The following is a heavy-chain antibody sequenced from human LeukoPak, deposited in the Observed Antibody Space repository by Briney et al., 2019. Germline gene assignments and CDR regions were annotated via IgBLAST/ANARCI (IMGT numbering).Heavy chain of an antibody. D-gene: IGHD6-6*01. CDR1: GGSISDYY. CDR3: ATGHLVFAY. CDR2: VYYSGST. J-gene: IGHJ4*02. V-gene: IGHV4-59*01. Sequence: SETLSLTCTVSGGSISDYYWSWIRQPPGKGLEWIGYVYYSGSTSYNPSLKSRVTISVDTSKNQFSLKVSSVTAADTALYYCATGHLVFAYWGQGTLVTVSS.